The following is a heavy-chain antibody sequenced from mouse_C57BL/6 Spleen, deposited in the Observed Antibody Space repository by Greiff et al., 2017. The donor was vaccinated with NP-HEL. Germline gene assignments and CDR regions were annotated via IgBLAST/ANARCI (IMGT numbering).Heavy chain of an antibody. Sequence: QVQLKQPGAELVKPGASVKLSCKASGYTFTSYWMQWVKQRPGQGLEWIGEIDPSDSYTNYNQKFKGKATLTVDTSSSTAYMQLSSLTSEDSAVYYCARSTAQATSYYAMDYWGQGTSVTVSS. CDR1: GYTFTSYW. CDR2: IDPSDSYT. D-gene: IGHD3-2*02. V-gene: IGHV1-50*01. J-gene: IGHJ4*01. CDR3: ARSTAQATSYYAMDY.